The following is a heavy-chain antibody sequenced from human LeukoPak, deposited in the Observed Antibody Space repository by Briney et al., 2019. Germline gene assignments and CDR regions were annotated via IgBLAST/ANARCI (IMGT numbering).Heavy chain of an antibody. CDR2: INFDGSRT. Sequence: GGSLRLSCAASGFTFSNYWMHWVRQAPGKGLVWVSRINFDGSRTSYADSVKSRFTISRDNAKNTLYLQMNSLRAEDTAVYYCARDRGELELPSSDYWGQGTLVTVSS. D-gene: IGHD1-7*01. CDR1: GFTFSNYW. V-gene: IGHV3-74*01. CDR3: ARDRGELELPSSDY. J-gene: IGHJ4*02.